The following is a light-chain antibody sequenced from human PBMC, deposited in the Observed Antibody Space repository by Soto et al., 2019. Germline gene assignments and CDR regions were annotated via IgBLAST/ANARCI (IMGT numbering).Light chain of an antibody. J-gene: IGKJ3*01. Sequence: DIVMTQSPLSLPFTPGEPASISCRSSQSLLHSNGYNYLDWYLQKPGQSPQLLIYLGSNRASGVPDRFSGSGSGTDFTLKISRVEAEDVGVYYCMQALQTPWTFGPGTKVDIK. CDR2: LGS. V-gene: IGKV2-28*01. CDR3: MQALQTPWT. CDR1: QSLLHSNGYNY.